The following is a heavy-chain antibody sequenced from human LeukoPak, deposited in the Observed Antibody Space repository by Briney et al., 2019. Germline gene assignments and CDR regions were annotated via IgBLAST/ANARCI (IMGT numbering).Heavy chain of an antibody. CDR3: ARGGDTAETALDL. D-gene: IGHD2-21*02. Sequence: PGRSLRLSCEVSGFTFRTYAMHWVRQAPGTGLEWVAFIWFDGSNKYYADSVKGRFTVSRDNSKNILYLQMNSLRVDDTAVYYCARGGDTAETALDLWGRGTLVTVSS. J-gene: IGHJ5*02. CDR2: IWFDGSNK. CDR1: GFTFRTYA. V-gene: IGHV3-33*01.